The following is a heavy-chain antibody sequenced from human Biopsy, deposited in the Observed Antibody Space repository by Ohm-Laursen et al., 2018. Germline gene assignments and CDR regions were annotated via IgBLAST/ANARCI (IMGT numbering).Heavy chain of an antibody. CDR1: GDSVTKYY. V-gene: IGHV4-59*02. CDR3: ARDSGILNYGNFKYYHYYSMDV. J-gene: IGHJ6*02. Sequence: SETLSLTCTASGDSVTKYYWSWIRQPPGKGLEWIGHTYYSVMTNYNPSLQSRVSISVDTSRNQVSLTLSSVTAADTAVYYCARDSGILNYGNFKYYHYYSMDVWGQGTKVTVSS. CDR2: TYYSVMT. D-gene: IGHD4-11*01.